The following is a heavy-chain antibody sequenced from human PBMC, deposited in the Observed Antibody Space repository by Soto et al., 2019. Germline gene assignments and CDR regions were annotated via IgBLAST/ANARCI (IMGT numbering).Heavy chain of an antibody. CDR3: TSAVAGTWAFDY. CDR2: IRSKAYGGTT. D-gene: IGHD6-19*01. J-gene: IGHJ4*02. CDR1: GFTFGDYA. Sequence: GGSLRLSCTASGFTFGDYAMSWFRQAPGKGLEWVGFIRSKAYGGTTEYAASVKGRFTISRDDSKSIAYLQMNSLKTEDTAVYDCTSAVAGTWAFDYWGQGTLVTVSS. V-gene: IGHV3-49*03.